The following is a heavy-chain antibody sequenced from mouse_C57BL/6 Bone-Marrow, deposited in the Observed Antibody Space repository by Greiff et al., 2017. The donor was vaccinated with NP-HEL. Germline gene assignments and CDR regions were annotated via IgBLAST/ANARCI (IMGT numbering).Heavy chain of an antibody. CDR2: IYPRSGNT. V-gene: IGHV1-81*01. CDR3: AREGITTVVATGCWYFDV. CDR1: GYTFTSYG. J-gene: IGHJ1*03. Sequence: VQVVESGAELARPGASVKLSCKASGYTFTSYGISWVKQRTGQGLEWIGEIYPRSGNTYYNEKFKGKATLTADKSSSTAYMELRSLTSEDSAVYFCAREGITTVVATGCWYFDVWGTGTTVTVSS. D-gene: IGHD1-1*01.